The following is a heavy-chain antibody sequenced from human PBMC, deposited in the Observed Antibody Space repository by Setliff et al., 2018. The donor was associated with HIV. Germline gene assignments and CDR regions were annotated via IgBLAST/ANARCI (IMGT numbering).Heavy chain of an antibody. D-gene: IGHD2-2*01. J-gene: IGHJ4*02. CDR3: VTSSSWSSRLNF. Sequence: SSETLSLTCAVYGGPLSGHYWSWIRQPPGQGLEWIGETSHSGKTNYNPSLKSRVTISVDTSKNQFSLKLTPVTAADTAVYYCVTSSSWSSRLNFWGPGMLVTVSS. CDR1: GGPLSGHY. CDR2: TSHSGKT. V-gene: IGHV4-34*01.